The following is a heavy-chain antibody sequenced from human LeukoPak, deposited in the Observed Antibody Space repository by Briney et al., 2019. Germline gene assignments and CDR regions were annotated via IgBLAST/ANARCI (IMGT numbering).Heavy chain of an antibody. Sequence: GGSLRLSCAASGLTFRNHEIDWVRQAPGKGLEWVAFIRYDGINKYYADSVKGRFTISRDNSKNTLYLQMNSLRAEDTAMYYCAKDALYRFDYWGQGTLVTVSS. D-gene: IGHD2-8*01. CDR2: IRYDGINK. CDR1: GLTFRNHE. V-gene: IGHV3-30*02. CDR3: AKDALYRFDY. J-gene: IGHJ4*02.